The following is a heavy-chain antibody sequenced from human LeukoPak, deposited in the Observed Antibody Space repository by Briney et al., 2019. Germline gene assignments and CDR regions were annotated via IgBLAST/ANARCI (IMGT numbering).Heavy chain of an antibody. CDR3: ASVRYNFPLY. CDR1: GYTFTAFY. CDR2: IHSRSGDT. J-gene: IGHJ4*02. Sequence: GGSVKVSCTASGYTFTAFYIHWVRQAPGQGLEWMGWIHSRSGDTRYAENFKGRVTMARDTSNSTVYMDLNSLGSDDTAVYYCASVRYNFPLYWGQGTLVTVSS. V-gene: IGHV1-2*02. D-gene: IGHD2/OR15-2a*01.